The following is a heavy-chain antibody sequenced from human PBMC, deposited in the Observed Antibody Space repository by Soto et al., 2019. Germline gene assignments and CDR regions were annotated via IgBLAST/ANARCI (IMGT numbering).Heavy chain of an antibody. Sequence: EVQLVESGGGLVQPGGSLRLSCAASGFTFSHYWMHWVRQAPGKGLEWVSRLNSDGTRINYADSVKGRFTVSRDKAKTTVYVQMRSLRVEDTAVYYCARVSVTSYDWFDPWGQGTQVTVSS. V-gene: IGHV3-74*01. CDR2: LNSDGTRI. D-gene: IGHD2-2*01. J-gene: IGHJ5*02. CDR1: GFTFSHYW. CDR3: ARVSVTSYDWFDP.